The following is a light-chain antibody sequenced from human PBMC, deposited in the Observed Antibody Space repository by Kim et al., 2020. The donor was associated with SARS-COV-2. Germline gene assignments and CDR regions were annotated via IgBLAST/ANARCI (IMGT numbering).Light chain of an antibody. J-gene: IGLJ3*02. Sequence: VTISCTRSSTNIGAGYDVHWYQQLPGTAPKLLIYGNSNRPSGVPDRFFGSKSGTSASLAITGFQAEDEADYYCQSYDSSLSGLWVFGGGTQLTVL. CDR2: GNS. V-gene: IGLV1-40*01. CDR1: STNIGAGYD. CDR3: QSYDSSLSGLWV.